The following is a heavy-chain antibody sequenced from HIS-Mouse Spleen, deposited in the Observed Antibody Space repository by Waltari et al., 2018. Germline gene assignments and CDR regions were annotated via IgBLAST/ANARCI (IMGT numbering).Heavy chain of an antibody. Sequence: QLQLQESGPGLVKPSETLSLTCTVSGGSISSSSYYWGWIRQPPGKGLEWIGRRYYSGGTYYNPSRKSRVTISVDTSKNQFSLKLSSVPAADTAVYYCARETPYSSSWYDWYFDLWGRGTLVTVSS. CDR3: ARETPYSSSWYDWYFDL. CDR1: GGSISSSSYY. J-gene: IGHJ2*01. CDR2: RYYSGGT. D-gene: IGHD6-13*01. V-gene: IGHV4-39*07.